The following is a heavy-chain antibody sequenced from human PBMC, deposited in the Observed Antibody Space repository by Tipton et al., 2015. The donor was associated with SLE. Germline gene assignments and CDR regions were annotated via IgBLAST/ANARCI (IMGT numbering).Heavy chain of an antibody. CDR2: VYYSGST. V-gene: IGHV4-39*01. CDR1: GGSISSGGYH. J-gene: IGHJ4*02. Sequence: TLSLTCTVSGGSISSGGYHWGWIGQPPGKGLEGIGSVYYSGSTYYNPSLKSRVTIYVDTARNQFSLKLNSVTAADTAVYYCARIIGPYYYFDYWGQGTLVTVSA. CDR3: ARIIGPYYYFDY. D-gene: IGHD2-15*01.